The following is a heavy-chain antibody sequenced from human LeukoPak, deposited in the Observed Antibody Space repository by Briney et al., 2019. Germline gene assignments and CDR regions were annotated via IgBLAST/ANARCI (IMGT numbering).Heavy chain of an antibody. J-gene: IGHJ6*03. CDR1: GGSISSYY. V-gene: IGHV4-59*01. D-gene: IGHD5-18*01. Sequence: SETLSLTCAVSGGSISSYYWSWIRQPPGKGLEWIGYIYYSGSTNYNPSLKSRVTISVDTSKNQFSLKLRSVTAADTAVYYCARTTEGGYTYDYFYYYYMDVWGKGTTVTISS. CDR3: ARTTEGGYTYDYFYYYYMDV. CDR2: IYYSGST.